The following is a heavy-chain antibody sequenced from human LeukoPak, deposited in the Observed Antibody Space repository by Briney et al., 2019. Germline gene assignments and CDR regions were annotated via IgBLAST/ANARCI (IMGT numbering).Heavy chain of an antibody. CDR1: GYTFTSYY. CDR3: ARGLMIVVVIYGAFDI. Sequence: ASVKVSCKASGYTFTSYYMHWVRQAPGQGLEWMGIINPSGGSTSYAQKFQGRVTMTRDTSTSTVYMELSSLRSEDTAVYYCARGLMIVVVIYGAFDIWDQGTMVTVSS. V-gene: IGHV1-46*01. D-gene: IGHD3-22*01. J-gene: IGHJ3*02. CDR2: INPSGGST.